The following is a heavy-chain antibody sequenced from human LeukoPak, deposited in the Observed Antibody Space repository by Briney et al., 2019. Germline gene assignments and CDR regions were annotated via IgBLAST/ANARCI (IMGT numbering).Heavy chain of an antibody. CDR3: AREGWRTQGIAAVGNWFDP. V-gene: IGHV3-20*04. J-gene: IGHJ5*02. CDR1: GFTFDDYG. CDR2: INWNGGST. Sequence: GGSLRLSCAASGFTFDDYGMSWVRQAPGKGLEWVPGINWNGGSTGYADPVNGRFTISRDNAKNALYLQMNSLRAEDTAVYYCAREGWRTQGIAAVGNWFDPWGQGTLVTVSS. D-gene: IGHD6-13*01.